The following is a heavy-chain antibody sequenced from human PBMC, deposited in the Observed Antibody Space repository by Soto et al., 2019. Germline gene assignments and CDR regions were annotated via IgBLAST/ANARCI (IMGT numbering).Heavy chain of an antibody. Sequence: GGSLRLSCAASGFTFSSYGMHWVRQAPGKGLEWVAVIWYDGSNKYYADSVKVRFTISRDNSKNTLYLQMNSLRAEATAVYYCAREGGSAAAGYYFDYWGQGTLVTVSS. CDR3: AREGGSAAAGYYFDY. V-gene: IGHV3-33*01. CDR2: IWYDGSNK. J-gene: IGHJ4*02. D-gene: IGHD6-13*01. CDR1: GFTFSSYG.